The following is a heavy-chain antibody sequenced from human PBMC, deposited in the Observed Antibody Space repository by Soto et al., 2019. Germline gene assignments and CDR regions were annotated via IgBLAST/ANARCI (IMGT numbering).Heavy chain of an antibody. CDR2: IYYSGST. CDR3: ARRIAAAVVS. Sequence: SETLSLTCTVSGGSISSGGYYWSWIRQHPGKGLEWIGYIYYSGSTYYNPSLKGRVTISVDTSKNQFSLKLSSVTAADTAVYYCARRIAAAVVSWGQGTLVTVSS. J-gene: IGHJ4*02. CDR1: GGSISSGGYY. D-gene: IGHD6-13*01. V-gene: IGHV4-31*03.